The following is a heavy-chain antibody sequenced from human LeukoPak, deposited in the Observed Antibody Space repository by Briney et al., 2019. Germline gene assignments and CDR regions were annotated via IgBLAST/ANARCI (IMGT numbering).Heavy chain of an antibody. V-gene: IGHV3-11*05. J-gene: IGHJ4*02. CDR2: ISGSGDYT. Sequence: GRSLRLSCAASGFTFSDYYMSWIRQAPGKGLEWISYISGSGDYTNYADSVKGRFTISGDNAKNSLSLQMNSLRAEDTAVYYCARDDETAVAGGYWGQGTLVTVSS. CDR1: GFTFSDYY. CDR3: ARDDETAVAGGY. D-gene: IGHD6-19*01.